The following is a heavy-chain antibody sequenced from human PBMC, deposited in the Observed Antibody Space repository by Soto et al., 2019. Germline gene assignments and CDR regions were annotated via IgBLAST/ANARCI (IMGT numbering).Heavy chain of an antibody. Sequence: GASVKVSCKASGYTFTSYGISWVRQAPGQGLEWMGWISAYNGNTNYAQKLQGRVTMTTDTSTSTAYMELRSAVTAADTAVYYCARTHYDGSGYYQGALDYWGQGTLVTVSS. V-gene: IGHV1-18*04. CDR3: ARTHYDGSGYYQGALDY. CDR1: GYTFTSYG. D-gene: IGHD3-22*01. CDR2: ISAYNGNT. J-gene: IGHJ4*02.